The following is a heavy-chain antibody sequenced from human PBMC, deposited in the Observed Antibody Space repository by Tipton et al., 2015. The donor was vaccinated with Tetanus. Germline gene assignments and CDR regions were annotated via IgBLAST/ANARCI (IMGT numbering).Heavy chain of an antibody. CDR1: GFTFSSYA. V-gene: IGHV3-23*01. Sequence: SLRLSCAASGFTFSSYAMSWVRQAPGKGLEWVSAISGSGGSTYYADSVKGRFTISRDNSKNTLYLQMNSLRAEDTAVYYCAKDYPYDFWSGYDWFDPWGQGTLVTVPS. J-gene: IGHJ5*02. D-gene: IGHD3-3*01. CDR2: ISGSGGST. CDR3: AKDYPYDFWSGYDWFDP.